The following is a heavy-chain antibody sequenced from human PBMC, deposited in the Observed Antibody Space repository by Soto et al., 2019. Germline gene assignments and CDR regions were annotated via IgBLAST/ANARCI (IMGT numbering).Heavy chain of an antibody. V-gene: IGHV4-59*02. J-gene: IGHJ5*02. D-gene: IGHD1-7*01. CDR3: ARTPETRDWLDP. CDR2: IYYIGAY. CDR1: GASVSSYY. Sequence: QVQLQQSDPGLVRPSETLSLSCSVSGASVSSYYWSWVRQPPGKGLEWIGYIYYIGAYNYNPSLKSRVTISVDTSKNQFSLKLTSVTAADTAVYYCARTPETRDWLDPWGQGTLVTVSS.